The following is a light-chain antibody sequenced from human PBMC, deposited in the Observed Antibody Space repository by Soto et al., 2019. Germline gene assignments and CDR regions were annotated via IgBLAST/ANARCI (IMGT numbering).Light chain of an antibody. J-gene: IGLJ1*01. Sequence: LTQPASVSGSPGQSITISCTGTSSDISIYNYVSWYQQHPGKAPKLIIYEVSNRPSGISNRFSGAKSGNTASLTISGLQVEDEADYYCCSYTRSTNYVFGDGTKVTVX. CDR2: EVS. CDR1: SSDISIYNY. CDR3: CSYTRSTNYV. V-gene: IGLV2-14*01.